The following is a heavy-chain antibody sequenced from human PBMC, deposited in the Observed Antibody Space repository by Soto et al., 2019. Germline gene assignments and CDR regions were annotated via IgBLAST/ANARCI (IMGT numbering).Heavy chain of an antibody. CDR3: VRGGYLQNPGSDA. Sequence: QVQLVESGGGVVQTGTSLRLSCVASGFSFGSHAMHWVRQAPGKGLQWVAVISYHGVNKYYTDSVRGRFTVSRDNSKNTVYLQVDSLRSEDTGVYHCVRGGYLQNPGSDAWGQGTLGNVSS. CDR2: ISYHGVNK. V-gene: IGHV3-30*04. J-gene: IGHJ5*02. CDR1: GFSFGSHA. D-gene: IGHD5-18*01.